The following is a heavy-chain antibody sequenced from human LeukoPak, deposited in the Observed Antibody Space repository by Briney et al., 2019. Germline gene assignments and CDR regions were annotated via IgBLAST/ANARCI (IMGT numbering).Heavy chain of an antibody. CDR3: ARTHYYGSGSYFHFQH. CDR2: IYPGDSDT. Sequence: GESLKISCKGSGYSFTSYWIAWVRQMPGKGQEWMGIIYPGDSDTRYSPSFQGQVTISADKPISTAYLQWSSLKASDTAMYYCARTHYYGSGSYFHFQHWGQGTLVTVSS. J-gene: IGHJ1*01. CDR1: GYSFTSYW. D-gene: IGHD3-10*01. V-gene: IGHV5-51*04.